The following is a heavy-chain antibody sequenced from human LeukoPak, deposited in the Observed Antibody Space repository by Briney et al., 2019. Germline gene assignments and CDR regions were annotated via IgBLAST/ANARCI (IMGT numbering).Heavy chain of an antibody. CDR3: ARGGNAFDI. V-gene: IGHV4-34*01. CDR2: INHSGST. CDR1: GGSFSGYY. Sequence: PSETLSLTCAVYGGSFSGYYWSWIRQPPGKGLEWIGEINHSGSTNYNPSLKSRVTISVDTSKNQFSLKLSSVTAADTAVYYCARGGNAFDIWDQGTMVTVSS. J-gene: IGHJ3*02.